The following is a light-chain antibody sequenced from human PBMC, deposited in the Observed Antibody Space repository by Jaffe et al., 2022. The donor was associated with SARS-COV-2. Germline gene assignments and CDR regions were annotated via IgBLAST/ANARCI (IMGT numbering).Light chain of an antibody. CDR1: QSINSW. CDR2: KAS. Sequence: DIQMTQSPSTLSASVGDRVTITCRASQSINSWLAWYQQKPGKAPKLLIYKASSLESGVPSRFSGSGSGTDFTLTISSLQPDDFATYYCQQYNGNLRTFGQGTKVEIK. V-gene: IGKV1-5*03. J-gene: IGKJ1*01. CDR3: QQYNGNLRT.